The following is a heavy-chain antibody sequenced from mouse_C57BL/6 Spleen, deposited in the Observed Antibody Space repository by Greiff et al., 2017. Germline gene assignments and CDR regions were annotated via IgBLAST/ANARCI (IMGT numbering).Heavy chain of an antibody. CDR3: AREGWSWFAY. V-gene: IGHV5-17*01. J-gene: IGHJ3*01. CDR1: GFTFSDYG. D-gene: IGHD2-3*01. CDR2: ISSGSSTI. Sequence: EVNVVESGGGLVKPGGSLKLSCAASGFTFSDYGMHWVRQAPEKGLEWVAYISSGSSTIYYADTVKGRFTISRDNAKNTLFLQMTSLRSEDTAMYYCAREGWSWFAYWGQGTLVTVSA.